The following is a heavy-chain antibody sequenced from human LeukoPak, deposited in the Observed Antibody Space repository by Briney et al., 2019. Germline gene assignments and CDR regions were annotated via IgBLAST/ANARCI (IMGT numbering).Heavy chain of an antibody. CDR1: GGSFSGYY. V-gene: IGHV4-34*01. D-gene: IGHD3-22*01. CDR3: ARVPVAPYDSSGYSSYWYFDL. Sequence: SETLSLTCAVYGGSFSGYYWSWIRQPPGKGLEWIGEINHSGSTNYNPSLKSRVTISVDTSKNQFSLKLSSVTAADTAVYYCARVPVAPYDSSGYSSYWYFDLWGRGTLVTVSS. J-gene: IGHJ2*01. CDR2: INHSGST.